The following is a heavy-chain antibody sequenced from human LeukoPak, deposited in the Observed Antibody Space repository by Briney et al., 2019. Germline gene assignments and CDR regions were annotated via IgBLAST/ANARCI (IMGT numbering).Heavy chain of an antibody. J-gene: IGHJ2*01. V-gene: IGHV1-8*01. CDR1: GYTFTNYD. Sequence: GASVKVSCKASGYTFTNYDIKWVRQATGQGLEWMGWMNPNSGNTVYAQKFQGRVTMTRNTSINTAYMELSSLRSEDTAVYYCARGEQLYYYDTSGYSYWYFDLWGRGTLVSVSS. CDR3: ARGEQLYYYDTSGYSYWYFDL. D-gene: IGHD3-22*01. CDR2: MNPNSGNT.